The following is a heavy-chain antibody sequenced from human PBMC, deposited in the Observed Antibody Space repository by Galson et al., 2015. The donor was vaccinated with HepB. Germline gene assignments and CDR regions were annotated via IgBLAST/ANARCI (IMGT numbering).Heavy chain of an antibody. D-gene: IGHD3-10*01. V-gene: IGHV3-23*01. J-gene: IGHJ3*02. CDR2: ISGSGGST. CDR3: AREDSGSGAFDI. Sequence: SLRLSCAASGFTFSSYAMSWVRQAPGKGLEWVSAISGSGGSTYYADSVKGRFTISRDNAKNSLYLQMNSLRAEDTAVYYCAREDSGSGAFDIWGQGTMVTVSS. CDR1: GFTFSSYA.